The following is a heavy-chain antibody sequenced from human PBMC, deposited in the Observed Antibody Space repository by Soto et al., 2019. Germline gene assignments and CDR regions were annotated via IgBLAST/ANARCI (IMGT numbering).Heavy chain of an antibody. D-gene: IGHD2-15*01. V-gene: IGHV3-23*01. CDR1: GFTFSSYA. CDR2: ISGSGGST. CDR3: AKGRGVVVVAEGYY. J-gene: IGHJ4*02. Sequence: EVQLLESGGGLVQSGGSLRLSCAASGFTFSSYAMSWVRQAPGKGLEWVSAISGSGGSTYYADSVKGRFTISRDNSKNTLYLQMNSLRAEDTAVYYCAKGRGVVVVAEGYYWGQGTLVTVSS.